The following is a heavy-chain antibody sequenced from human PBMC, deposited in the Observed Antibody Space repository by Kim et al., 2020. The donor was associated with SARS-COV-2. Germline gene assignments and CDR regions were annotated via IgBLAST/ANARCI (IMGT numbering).Heavy chain of an antibody. V-gene: IGHV1-46*01. D-gene: IGHD6-25*01. J-gene: IGHJ4*02. Sequence: FQGRVTMTRDTSTSTVYMELSSLRSEDTAVYYCARDAVSGYGSFDYWGQGTLVTVSS. CDR3: ARDAVSGYGSFDY.